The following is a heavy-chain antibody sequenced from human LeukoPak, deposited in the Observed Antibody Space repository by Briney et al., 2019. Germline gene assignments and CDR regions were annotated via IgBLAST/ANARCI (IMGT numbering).Heavy chain of an antibody. CDR2: MNPNSGNT. J-gene: IGHJ1*01. D-gene: IGHD3-16*02. CDR1: GYTFTSYD. Sequence: GASVKVSCKASGYTFTSYDINWVRQATGQGLEWMGWMNPNSGNTGYAQKFQGRVTMTRNTSISTAYMGLSSLRSEDTALYYCARGYPAEYFQHWGQGTLVTVSS. CDR3: ARGYPAEYFQH. V-gene: IGHV1-8*01.